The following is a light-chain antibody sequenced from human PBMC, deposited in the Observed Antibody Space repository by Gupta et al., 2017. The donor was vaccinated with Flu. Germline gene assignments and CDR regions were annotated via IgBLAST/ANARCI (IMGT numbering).Light chain of an antibody. V-gene: IGKV3-20*01. CDR1: QPIINNF. J-gene: IGKJ5*01. Sequence: EIVLTQSPDTLSLSPGDSATLSCRASQPIINNFLAWYQPRPGQPPSLLVHDSLFTASGIPERFRGGGSGTHFTLTISRLEPEASAVYFFQQFSPSPPSITFGQGTRLDI. CDR3: QQFSPSPPSIT. CDR2: DSL.